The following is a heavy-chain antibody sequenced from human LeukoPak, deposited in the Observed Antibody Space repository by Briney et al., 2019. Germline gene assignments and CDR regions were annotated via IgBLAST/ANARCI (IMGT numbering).Heavy chain of an antibody. Sequence: WASVKVSCKASGYTFNSYGISWVRQAPGQGLEWMGWISAYNGNTNYAQKLQGRVTMTTDTSTSTAYMELRSLRSDDTAVYYCARDLSIAAAGTYGYWGQGTLVTVSS. CDR3: ARDLSIAAAGTYGY. D-gene: IGHD6-13*01. J-gene: IGHJ4*02. CDR2: ISAYNGNT. CDR1: GYTFNSYG. V-gene: IGHV1-18*01.